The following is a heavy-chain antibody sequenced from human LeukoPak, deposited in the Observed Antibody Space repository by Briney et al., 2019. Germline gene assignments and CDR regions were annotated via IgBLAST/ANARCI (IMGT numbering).Heavy chain of an antibody. CDR3: LYSSSFDY. Sequence: GGSLRLSCAASGFTFSSYSMNWVRQAPGKGLEWVSSISSGSSYIYYADSVKGRFTISRDNAKNSLYLQMNSLRAGDTAVYYCLYSSSFDYWGKGTLVSVSS. D-gene: IGHD6-13*01. V-gene: IGHV3-21*01. J-gene: IGHJ4*02. CDR2: ISSGSSYI. CDR1: GFTFSSYS.